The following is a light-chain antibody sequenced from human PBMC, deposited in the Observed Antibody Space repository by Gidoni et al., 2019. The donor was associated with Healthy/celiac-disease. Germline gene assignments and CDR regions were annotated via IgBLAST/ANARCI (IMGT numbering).Light chain of an antibody. CDR3: QQYGSSLIT. Sequence: EIVLTQSPATLSLSPGERATLSCGASQSVSSSYVAWYQQKPGLAPRLLIYDASSRATGIPDRFSGSGSGTDFTLTISRLEPEDFAVYYCQQYGSSLITFGQGTRLEIK. CDR1: QSVSSSY. J-gene: IGKJ5*01. CDR2: DAS. V-gene: IGKV3D-20*01.